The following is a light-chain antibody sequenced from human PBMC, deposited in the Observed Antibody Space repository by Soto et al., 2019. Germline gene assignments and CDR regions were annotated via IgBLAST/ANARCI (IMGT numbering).Light chain of an antibody. CDR2: DVT. CDR3: SSYTISSTYV. CDR1: SSDVGSYNR. V-gene: IGLV2-18*02. Sequence: QSVLTQPPSVSGSPGQSVAISCTGTSSDVGSYNRVSWYQQFPGTAPKLLIYDVTNRPSGVPDRFSGSKSGNTASLTISGLQAEDEADYYCSSYTISSTYVFGTGTKVTVL. J-gene: IGLJ1*01.